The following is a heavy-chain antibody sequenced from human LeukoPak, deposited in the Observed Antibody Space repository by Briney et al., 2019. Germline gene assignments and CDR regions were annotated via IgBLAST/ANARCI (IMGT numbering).Heavy chain of an antibody. Sequence: GGSLRLSCAASGFTFSSYGMSWVRQAPGKGLEWVSAISGSGGSTYYADSVKGRFTISRDNSKNTLYLQMNSLRAEDTAVYYCAKLMWIQLWSYALDYWGQGTLVTVSS. CDR1: GFTFSSYG. CDR2: ISGSGGST. D-gene: IGHD5-18*01. V-gene: IGHV3-23*01. J-gene: IGHJ4*02. CDR3: AKLMWIQLWSYALDY.